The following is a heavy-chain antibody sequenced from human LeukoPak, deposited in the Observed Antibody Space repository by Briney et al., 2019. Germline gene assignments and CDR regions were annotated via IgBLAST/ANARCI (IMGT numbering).Heavy chain of an antibody. CDR2: IRYDGSNK. CDR3: AKDGKSSGWYPQSDLDY. J-gene: IGHJ4*02. Sequence: PGGYLRLSCAASGFTFSSYGMHWVRQAPGKGLEWVAFIRYDGSNKYYADSVKGRFTISRDNSKNTLYLQMNSLRAEDTAVYYCAKDGKSSGWYPQSDLDYWCQGTLVTVSP. V-gene: IGHV3-30*02. D-gene: IGHD6-19*01. CDR1: GFTFSSYG.